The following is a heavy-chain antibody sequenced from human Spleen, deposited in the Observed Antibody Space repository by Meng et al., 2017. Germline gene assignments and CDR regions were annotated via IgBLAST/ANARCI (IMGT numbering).Heavy chain of an antibody. V-gene: IGHV1-24*01. CDR3: ARRGEGTYYYGSGSYYNPYYYYGMDV. J-gene: IGHJ6*02. D-gene: IGHD3-10*01. CDR1: GYTLTELS. CDR2: FDPEDGET. Sequence: ASVKVSCKVSGYTLTELSMHWVRQAPGKGLEWMGGFDPEDGETIYAQKFQGRVTMTEDTSTDTAYMELSRLRSDDTAVYYCARRGEGTYYYGSGSYYNPYYYYGMDVWGQGTTVTVSS.